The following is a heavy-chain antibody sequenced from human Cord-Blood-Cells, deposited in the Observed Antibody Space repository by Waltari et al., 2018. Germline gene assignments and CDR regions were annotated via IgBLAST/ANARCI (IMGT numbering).Heavy chain of an antibody. CDR2: INPNSGGT. J-gene: IGHJ6*02. V-gene: IGHV1-2*02. CDR3: VRVVRGPYYYYGMDV. D-gene: IGHD3-10*01. CDR1: GYPFTGSY. Sequence: QVQLVQSGAAVKQPGASVKVSCKASGYPFTGSYMHWVRPAPGQGLEWMGWINPNSGGTNYAQKFQGRVTMTRDTSISTAYMELSRLRSDDTAVYYCVRVVRGPYYYYGMDVWGQGTTVTVSS.